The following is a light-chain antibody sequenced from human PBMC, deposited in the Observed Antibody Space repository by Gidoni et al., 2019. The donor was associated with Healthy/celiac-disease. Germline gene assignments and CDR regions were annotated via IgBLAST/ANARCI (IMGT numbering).Light chain of an antibody. CDR3: QQRSNWPPGFT. V-gene: IGKV3-11*01. Sequence: EIVLTQSPATLSLSPGERATLSCRASQSVSSYLAWYQQKPGQAPRLLIYDASNRATGIPARFSGSGSGTDFTLTISSLEPEDFAVHYCQQRSNWPPGFTFGPXTKVDIK. J-gene: IGKJ3*01. CDR2: DAS. CDR1: QSVSSY.